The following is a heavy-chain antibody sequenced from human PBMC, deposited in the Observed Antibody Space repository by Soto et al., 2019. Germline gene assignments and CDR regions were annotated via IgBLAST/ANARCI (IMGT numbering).Heavy chain of an antibody. J-gene: IGHJ4*02. Sequence: QVQLQESGPGLVQPSETLSLTCTVSGGSVSSGIYYWSWIRQPPGKGLEWIGFISYSGSTNYNPSLQSPLTQSVDPSQNQFSLKLTSVTLADTAVYYCARGVLRWGQGTLVTVSS. D-gene: IGHD2-8*01. CDR3: ARGVLR. CDR1: GGSVSSGIYY. CDR2: ISYSGST. V-gene: IGHV4-61*01.